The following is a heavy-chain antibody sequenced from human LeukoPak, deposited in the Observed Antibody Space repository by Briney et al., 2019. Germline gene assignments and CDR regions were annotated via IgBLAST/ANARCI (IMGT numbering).Heavy chain of an antibody. Sequence: PGGSLRLSCAASGFTFSGDWMHWVRQAPGKGLVWVSRINGEGSSTYLADSVKGRFTISRDNTKNTLYLQMNSLRVEDTAVYYCTRGRSSYYGYFDSWGQGTLVTVSS. CDR2: INGEGSST. V-gene: IGHV3-74*01. J-gene: IGHJ4*02. CDR3: TRGRSSYYGYFDS. CDR1: GFTFSGDW. D-gene: IGHD3-10*01.